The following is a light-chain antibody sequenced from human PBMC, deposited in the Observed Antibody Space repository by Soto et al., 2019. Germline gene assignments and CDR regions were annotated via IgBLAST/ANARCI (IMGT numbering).Light chain of an antibody. CDR1: SSDVGYYNY. Sequence: QSALTQPASVSGSPGQSITISCTGTSSDVGYYNYVSWYQQLPGKAPKLMIYDVSNRPSGVSNRFSGSKSGNTASLTISGLQAEDEADYYCSSYTSSSTYVFGTGTKLTVL. V-gene: IGLV2-14*01. CDR3: SSYTSSSTYV. J-gene: IGLJ1*01. CDR2: DVS.